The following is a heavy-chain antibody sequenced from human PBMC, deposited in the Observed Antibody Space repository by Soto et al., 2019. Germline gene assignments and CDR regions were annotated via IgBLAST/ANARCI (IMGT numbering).Heavy chain of an antibody. CDR2: ISYDGSNK. Sequence: GGSLRLSCAASGFTFSSYGMHWVRQAPGKGLEWVAVISYDGSNKYYADSVKGRFTISRDNSKNTLYLQMNSLRAEDTAVYYCAKDWNGPGDYWGQGTLVTVSS. J-gene: IGHJ4*02. D-gene: IGHD3-3*01. CDR1: GFTFSSYG. V-gene: IGHV3-30*18. CDR3: AKDWNGPGDY.